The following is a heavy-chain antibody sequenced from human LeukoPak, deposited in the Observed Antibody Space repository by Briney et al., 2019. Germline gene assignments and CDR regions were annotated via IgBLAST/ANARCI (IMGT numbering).Heavy chain of an antibody. CDR2: INPNSGGT. V-gene: IGHV1-2*06. Sequence: GASVKVSYKASGYTFTGYYMHWVRQAPGQGLEWMGRINPNSGGTNYAQKFQGRVTMTRDTSISTAYMELSRLRSDDTAVYYCARGKGYCSGGNCYKWFDPWGQGTLVTVSS. J-gene: IGHJ5*02. CDR3: ARGKGYCSGGNCYKWFDP. D-gene: IGHD2-15*01. CDR1: GYTFTGYY.